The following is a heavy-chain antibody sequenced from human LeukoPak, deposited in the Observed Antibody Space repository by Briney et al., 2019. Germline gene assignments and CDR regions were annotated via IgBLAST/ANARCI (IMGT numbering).Heavy chain of an antibody. V-gene: IGHV3-49*03. CDR3: TRGADYGRYFDY. D-gene: IGHD4-17*01. J-gene: IGHJ4*02. CDR1: VFTFGDYG. Sequence: GGSLRLSCTVSVFTFGDYGMSWFRQAPGKGLEWFGFIRSKAYGGTTEYAASVKGRFTISRDDSKSIAYLQMNSLKTEDTAVYYCTRGADYGRYFDYWGQGTLVTVSS. CDR2: IRSKAYGGTT.